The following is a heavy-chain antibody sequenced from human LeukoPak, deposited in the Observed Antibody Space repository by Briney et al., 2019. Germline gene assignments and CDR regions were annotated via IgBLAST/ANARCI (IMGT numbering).Heavy chain of an antibody. CDR2: IGTSSSTI. J-gene: IGHJ4*02. D-gene: IGHD4-23*01. Sequence: GGSLRLSCAAPGVTFSTYSMNCVRQAPGKGLEWVSYIGTSSSTIYYADSVKGRFTISRDNAKNSLYLQMNSLRDEDTAVYYCARHEYGGNSRDYWGQGTLVTVSS. V-gene: IGHV3-48*02. CDR3: ARHEYGGNSRDY. CDR1: GVTFSTYS.